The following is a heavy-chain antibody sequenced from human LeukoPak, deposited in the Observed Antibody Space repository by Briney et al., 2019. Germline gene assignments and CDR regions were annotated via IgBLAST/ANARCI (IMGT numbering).Heavy chain of an antibody. J-gene: IGHJ4*02. V-gene: IGHV1-69*04. CDR3: ARDSSTGDY. D-gene: IGHD3-9*01. CDR1: GGTFSSYA. Sequence: SVEVSCKASGGTFSSYAISWVRPAPGQGLEWMGRIIPILGIANYAQKFQGRVTITADKSTSTAYMELSSLRSEDTAVYYCARDSSTGDYWGQGTLVTVSS. CDR2: IIPILGIA.